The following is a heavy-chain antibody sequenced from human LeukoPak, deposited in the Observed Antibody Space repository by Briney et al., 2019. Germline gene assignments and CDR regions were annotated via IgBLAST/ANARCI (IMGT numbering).Heavy chain of an antibody. J-gene: IGHJ4*02. V-gene: IGHV3-23*01. D-gene: IGHD2-21*02. Sequence: GGSLRLSCAASGFTFSDYAMNWVRQAPGKGPEWLSSLGGNNIHTKSADFVKGRFTISRENSKNMLYLQMNSLRAEDTAVYYCARAMAYCGDDCYERGYYFDYWGQGTQVTVSS. CDR3: ARAMAYCGDDCYERGYYFDY. CDR1: GFTFSDYA. CDR2: LGGNNIHT.